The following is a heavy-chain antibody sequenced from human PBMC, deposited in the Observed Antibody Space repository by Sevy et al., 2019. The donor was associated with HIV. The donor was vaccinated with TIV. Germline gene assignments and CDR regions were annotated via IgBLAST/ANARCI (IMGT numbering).Heavy chain of an antibody. CDR3: AKDLSVGGYSTTSYYYYYYYGMDV. CDR2: ISGSGGST. Sequence: GGSLRLSCAASGFTFSSYAMSWVRQAPGKGLEWVSAISGSGGSTYYADSVKGRFTISRDNSKNTLYLQMNSLRAEDTAVYYCAKDLSVGGYSTTSYYYYYYYGMDVWGQGTTVTVSS. J-gene: IGHJ6*02. CDR1: GFTFSSYA. V-gene: IGHV3-23*01. D-gene: IGHD2-2*01.